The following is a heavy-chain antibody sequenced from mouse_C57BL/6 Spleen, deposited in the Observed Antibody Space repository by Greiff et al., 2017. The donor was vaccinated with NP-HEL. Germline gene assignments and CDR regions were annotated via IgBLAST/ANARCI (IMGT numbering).Heavy chain of an antibody. CDR3: ARHKDSLIYAMDY. CDR1: GFTFSDYY. Sequence: EVKLMESGGGLVQPGGSLKLSCAASGFTFSDYYMYWVRQTPEKRLEWVAYISNGGGSTYYPDTVKGRFTISRDNAKNTLYLQMSRLKSEDTAMYYCARHKDSLIYAMDYWGQGTSVTVSS. CDR2: ISNGGGST. J-gene: IGHJ4*01. V-gene: IGHV5-12*01.